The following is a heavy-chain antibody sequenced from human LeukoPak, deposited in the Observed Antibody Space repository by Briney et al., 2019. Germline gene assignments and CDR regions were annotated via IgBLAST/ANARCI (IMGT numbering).Heavy chain of an antibody. Sequence: SQTLSLTCSVSGGSISDGDYYWSWIRQPPGKGLEWIGHIYHSESTHYNSSLKSRVTISVDRSKNQFSLKLSSVTAADTAVYYCARGYYYYGSGIVNDYWGQGTLVTVSS. V-gene: IGHV4-30-2*01. D-gene: IGHD3-10*01. CDR2: IYHSEST. CDR1: GGSISDGDYY. CDR3: ARGYYYYGSGIVNDY. J-gene: IGHJ4*02.